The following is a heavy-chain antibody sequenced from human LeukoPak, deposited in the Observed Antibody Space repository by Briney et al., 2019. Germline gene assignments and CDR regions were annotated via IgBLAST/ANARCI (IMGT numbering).Heavy chain of an antibody. CDR1: GFSLSTSGMC. CDR2: IDWDDDK. Sequence: SGPTLVNPTQTLTLTCTFSGFSLSTSGMCVSWIRQPPGKALEWLARIDWDDDKYYSTSLKTRLTISKDTSKNQVVLTMTNMDPVDTATYYCARTRDPQLRYFDWLYFDYWGQGTLVTVSS. CDR3: ARTRDPQLRYFDWLYFDY. J-gene: IGHJ4*02. V-gene: IGHV2-70*11. D-gene: IGHD3-9*01.